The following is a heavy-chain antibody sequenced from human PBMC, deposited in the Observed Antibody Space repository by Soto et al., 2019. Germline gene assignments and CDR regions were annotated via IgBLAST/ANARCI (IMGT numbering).Heavy chain of an antibody. CDR1: GGSISSYY. CDR3: ARVVRPGYSYGFYDY. V-gene: IGHV4-59*01. Sequence: SETLSLTCTVSGGSISSYYWSWIRQPPGKGLEWIGYIYYSGSTNYNPSLKSRVTISVDTSKNQFSLKLSSVTAADTAVYYCARVVRPGYSYGFYDYWGQGTLVTVS. J-gene: IGHJ4*02. CDR2: IYYSGST. D-gene: IGHD5-18*01.